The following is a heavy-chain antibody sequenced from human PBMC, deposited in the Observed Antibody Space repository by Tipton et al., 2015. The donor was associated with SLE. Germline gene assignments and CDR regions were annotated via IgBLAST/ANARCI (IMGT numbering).Heavy chain of an antibody. CDR1: GGSISSGGYY. D-gene: IGHD6-19*01. V-gene: IGHV4-31*03. CDR2: IYYSGST. CDR3: ARESVAYRDFQH. J-gene: IGHJ1*01. Sequence: TLSLTCTVSGGSISSGGYYWSWIRQHPGKGLEWIGYIYYSGSTNYNPSLKSRVTISVDTSKNQFSLQLNSVTPEDTAVYYCARESVAYRDFQHWGQGTLVTVSS.